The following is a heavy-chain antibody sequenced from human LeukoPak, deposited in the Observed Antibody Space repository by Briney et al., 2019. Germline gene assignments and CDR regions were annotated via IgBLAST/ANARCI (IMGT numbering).Heavy chain of an antibody. CDR3: ARGGPGYSGSWYTHGNWFDP. CDR2: IYYSGST. Sequence: SETLSLTCTVSGGSISSHYWSWLRQPPGKGLEWIGYIYYSGSTNYNPSLKSRVTISVATSKNQFPLKLSSVTAADTAVDYWARGGPGYSGSWYTHGNWFDPWGQGTLVTVSS. D-gene: IGHD6-13*01. V-gene: IGHV4-59*11. J-gene: IGHJ5*02. CDR1: GGSISSHY.